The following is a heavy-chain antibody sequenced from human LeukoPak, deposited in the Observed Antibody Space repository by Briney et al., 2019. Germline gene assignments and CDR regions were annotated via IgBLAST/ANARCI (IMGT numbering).Heavy chain of an antibody. Sequence: GRSLRLSCAASGFTFSSYGMHWVRQAPGKGLEWVAVISYDGSNKYFADSVKGRFTISRDNSKNTLYLQMNSLRAEDTAVYYCAKDSGIAVAGTLRAFDIWGQGTMVTVSS. CDR2: ISYDGSNK. CDR3: AKDSGIAVAGTLRAFDI. V-gene: IGHV3-30*18. J-gene: IGHJ3*02. D-gene: IGHD6-19*01. CDR1: GFTFSSYG.